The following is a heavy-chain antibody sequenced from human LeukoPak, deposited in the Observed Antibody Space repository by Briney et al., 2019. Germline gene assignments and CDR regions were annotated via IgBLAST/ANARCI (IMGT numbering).Heavy chain of an antibody. V-gene: IGHV3-21*01. Sequence: GGSLRLSCAASGFTFSSYSMNWVRQARGKGLEWGSSLSSSSSYIYYADSVKGRFTISRDNAKNSLYLQMNSLRAEDTAVYYCARGDIVVVPAAFWGQGTLVTVSS. CDR1: GFTFSSYS. D-gene: IGHD2-2*01. CDR2: LSSSSSYI. J-gene: IGHJ4*02. CDR3: ARGDIVVVPAAF.